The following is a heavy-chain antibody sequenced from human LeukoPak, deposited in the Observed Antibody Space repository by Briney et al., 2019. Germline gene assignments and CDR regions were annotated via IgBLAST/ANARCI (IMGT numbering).Heavy chain of an antibody. Sequence: SQTLSLTCTVSGGSISSGSYYWSWIRQPAGKGLEWIGRIYTSGSTNYNPSLKSRVTISVDTSKNQFSLKLSSVTAADTAVYYCARGTLNWVYFDYWGQGTLVTVSS. V-gene: IGHV4-61*02. CDR1: GGSISSGSYY. CDR3: ARGTLNWVYFDY. CDR2: IYTSGST. D-gene: IGHD7-27*01. J-gene: IGHJ4*02.